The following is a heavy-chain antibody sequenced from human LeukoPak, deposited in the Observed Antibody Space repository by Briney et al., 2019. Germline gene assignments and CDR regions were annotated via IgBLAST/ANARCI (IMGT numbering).Heavy chain of an antibody. CDR3: AGIVVVVAAPSQSFDI. CDR1: GGSISGYY. D-gene: IGHD2-15*01. V-gene: IGHV4-59*01. J-gene: IGHJ3*02. CDR2: IYYSGST. Sequence: PSETLSLTCTVSGGSISGYYWSWIRQRPGGGLWWGGYIYYSGSTNYNPSLKSRVTISVDTSKNQSSLKLSSVTAADTAVYYCAGIVVVVAAPSQSFDIWGQGTMVTVSS.